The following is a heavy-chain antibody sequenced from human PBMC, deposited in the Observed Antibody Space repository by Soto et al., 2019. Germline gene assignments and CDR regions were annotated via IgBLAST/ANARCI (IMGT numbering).Heavy chain of an antibody. V-gene: IGHV3-30*18. CDR1: GFTFSSYG. CDR3: AKIGRPRALDYYYGMDV. J-gene: IGHJ6*02. Sequence: GGSLRLSCAASGFTFSSYGMDWVRQAPGKGLEWVAAISHDGSNKYYADSVKGRFTISRENSTKTRYLKMNSLRAEETAANNCAKIGRPRALDYYYGMDVWGQGTTVTVSS. CDR2: ISHDGSNK. D-gene: IGHD2-21*01.